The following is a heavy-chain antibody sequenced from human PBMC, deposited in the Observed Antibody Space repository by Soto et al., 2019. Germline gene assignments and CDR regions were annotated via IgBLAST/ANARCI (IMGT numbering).Heavy chain of an antibody. J-gene: IGHJ5*02. CDR1: GFSFSDFA. D-gene: IGHD2-21*01. CDR2: ISGVGGTT. Sequence: EVQLLESGGGLVQRGGSLRLSCVAAGFSFSDFAMSWVRQGPGKGRECVSGISGVGGTTYYSDSVKGRFIISRDSSTNTLVLQRNSLTAEDTGVDYWARDATLIVGRPNTNWFDPWGPGTLVTVSS. V-gene: IGHV3-23*01. CDR3: ARDATLIVGRPNTNWFDP.